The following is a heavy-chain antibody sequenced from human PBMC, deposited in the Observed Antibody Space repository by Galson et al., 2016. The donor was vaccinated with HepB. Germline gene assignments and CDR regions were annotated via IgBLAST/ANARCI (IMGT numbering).Heavy chain of an antibody. J-gene: IGHJ3*02. D-gene: IGHD3-22*01. V-gene: IGHV1-18*01. Sequence: SVKVSCKASGYTFTTYGITWVRQAPGQELEWMGRISAYNGNTNYAQKLQGRVTMTTDTSTSTAYMELRSLRSDDTAVYFCARADYYVSSGYFGAFDIWGQGTMVTVSS. CDR1: GYTFTTYG. CDR3: ARADYYVSSGYFGAFDI. CDR2: ISAYNGNT.